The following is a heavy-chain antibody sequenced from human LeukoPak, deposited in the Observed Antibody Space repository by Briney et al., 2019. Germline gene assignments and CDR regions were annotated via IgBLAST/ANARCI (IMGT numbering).Heavy chain of an antibody. D-gene: IGHD2-2*01. V-gene: IGHV4-34*01. CDR2: INHSGST. J-gene: IGHJ4*02. CDR1: GGSFSGYY. CDR3: ARRLGYCSSTSCYYYFDY. Sequence: SETLSLTCAVYGGSFSGYYWSWIRQPPGKGLEWIGEINHSGSTYYNPSLKSRVTISVDTSKNQFSLKLSSVTAADTAVYYCARRLGYCSSTSCYYYFDYWGQGTLVTVSS.